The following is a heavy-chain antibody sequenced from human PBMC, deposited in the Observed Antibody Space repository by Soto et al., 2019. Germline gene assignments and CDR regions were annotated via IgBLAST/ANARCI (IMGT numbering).Heavy chain of an antibody. V-gene: IGHV1-8*01. CDR2: MNPNSGNT. D-gene: IGHD6-13*01. CDR1: GYTFTSYD. Sequence: QVQLVQSGAEVKKPGASVKVSCKASGYTFTSYDINCVRQATGQGLEWMGWMNPNSGNTGYAQKFHGRVTMTRKTSISTAYRELSSLISEDTAVYYLARGAAVVSNWFDPWGQGTLVTVSS. J-gene: IGHJ5*02. CDR3: ARGAAVVSNWFDP.